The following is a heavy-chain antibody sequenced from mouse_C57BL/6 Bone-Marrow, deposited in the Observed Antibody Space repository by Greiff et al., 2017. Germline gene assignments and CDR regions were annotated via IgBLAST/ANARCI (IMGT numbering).Heavy chain of an antibody. V-gene: IGHV1-74*01. CDR2: IHPSDSDT. Sequence: QVQLQQSGAELVKPGASVKVSCKASGYTFTSYWMHWVKQRPGQGLEWIGRIHPSDSDTNYNQKFKGKATLTVDKSSSTAYIQLSSLTSEDSAVYYCATCYGNYVSWFAYWGQGTLVTVSA. D-gene: IGHD2-10*01. CDR3: ATCYGNYVSWFAY. CDR1: GYTFTSYW. J-gene: IGHJ3*01.